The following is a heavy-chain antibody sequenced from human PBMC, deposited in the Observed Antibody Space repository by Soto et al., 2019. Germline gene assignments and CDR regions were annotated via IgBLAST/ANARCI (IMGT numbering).Heavy chain of an antibody. J-gene: IGHJ4*02. CDR3: ARDGLRFLEWSSFDY. CDR1: GFTFSSYA. D-gene: IGHD3-3*01. V-gene: IGHV3-30-3*01. CDR2: ISYDGSNK. Sequence: QVQLVESGGGVVQPGRSLRLSCAASGFTFSSYAMHWVRQAPGKGLEWVAVISYDGSNKYYADSVKGRFTISRDNSKNTLYLQMNSLRAEDTAVYYCARDGLRFLEWSSFDYWGQGTLVTVPS.